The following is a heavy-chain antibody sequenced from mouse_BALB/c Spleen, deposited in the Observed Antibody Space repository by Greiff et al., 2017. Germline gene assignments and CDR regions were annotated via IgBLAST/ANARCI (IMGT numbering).Heavy chain of an antibody. Sequence: VQLKQSGAELVKPGASVKLSCTASGFNIKDTYMHWVKQRPEQGLEWIGRIDPANGNTKYDPKFQGKATITADTSSNTAYLQLSSLTSEDTAVYYCALYYRYDVGYWGQGTTLTVSS. D-gene: IGHD2-14*01. CDR1: GFNIKDTY. CDR2: IDPANGNT. J-gene: IGHJ2*01. V-gene: IGHV14-3*02. CDR3: ALYYRYDVGY.